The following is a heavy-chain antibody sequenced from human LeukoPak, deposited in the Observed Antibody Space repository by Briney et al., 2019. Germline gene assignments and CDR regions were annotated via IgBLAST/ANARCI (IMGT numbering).Heavy chain of an antibody. CDR1: GGSISSSSYY. J-gene: IGHJ4*02. V-gene: IGHV4-39*01. CDR2: IYYGGST. D-gene: IGHD4-11*01. CDR3: ARPYRDFYYFDS. Sequence: PSETLSLTCTVSGGSISSSSYYWGWVRQPPGKGLEWIGSIYYGGSTYYNPSLKSRVTISVDTSKNQFSLKLSSVTAADMAVYYCARPYRDFYYFDSWGQGTLVTVSS.